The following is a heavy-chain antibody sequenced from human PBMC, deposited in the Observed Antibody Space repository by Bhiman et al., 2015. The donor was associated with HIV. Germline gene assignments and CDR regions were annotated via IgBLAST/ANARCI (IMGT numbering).Heavy chain of an antibody. CDR3: ANSFRETPGYYYYGMDV. Sequence: EVQLLESGGGLVQPGGSLRLSCAASGFTFSSYAMSWVRQAPREGAGSGSQLLVVVVVAHTTQTSVKGRFTISRDNSKNTLYLQMNSLRAEDTAVYYCANSFRETPGYYYYGMDVWGQGTTVTVSS. CDR1: GFTFSSYA. D-gene: IGHD3-10*01. J-gene: IGHJ6*02. CDR2: LVVVVVA. V-gene: IGHV3-23*01.